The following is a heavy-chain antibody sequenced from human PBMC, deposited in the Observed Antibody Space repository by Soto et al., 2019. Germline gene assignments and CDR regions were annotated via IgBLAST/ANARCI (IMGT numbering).Heavy chain of an antibody. V-gene: IGHV3-23*01. D-gene: IGHD6-19*01. CDR1: GFTFNSYA. J-gene: IGHJ6*02. CDR3: AKDGYSSGWYGYYYYCMDV. Sequence: EVQLLESGGGLVQPGGSLRLSCAASGFTFNSYAMRWVRQAPGKGLEWVSAISGSGGQTYFADAVKGRFIISRDTSNNTVYLEMNSLRAEDTAVYYCAKDGYSSGWYGYYYYCMDVCGQGTTVTVSS. CDR2: ISGSGGQT.